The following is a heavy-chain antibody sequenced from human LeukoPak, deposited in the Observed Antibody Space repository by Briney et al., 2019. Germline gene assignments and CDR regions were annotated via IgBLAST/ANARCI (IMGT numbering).Heavy chain of an antibody. CDR1: GFTFDDYA. J-gene: IGHJ4*02. D-gene: IGHD6-6*01. V-gene: IGHV3-9*01. CDR3: ATSHKRTDFDY. Sequence: PGGSLRLSCAVSGFTFDDYAMHWVRQVPGKGLEWVSGINWNSDSIGYADSVKGRFTTSRDNAKNSLYLQMNSLRAEDTAVYYCATSHKRTDFDYWGQGTLVTVSS. CDR2: INWNSDSI.